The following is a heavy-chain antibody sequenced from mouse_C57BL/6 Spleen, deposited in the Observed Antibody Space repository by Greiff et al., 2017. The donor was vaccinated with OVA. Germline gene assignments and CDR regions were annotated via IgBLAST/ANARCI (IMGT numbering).Heavy chain of an antibody. Sequence: VQLQQSGPELVKPGASVKISCKASGYSFTGYYMNWVKQSPEKSLEWIGEINPSTGGTTYNQKFKAKATLTVDKSSSTAYMQLKSLTSEDSAVYYCARGITTVRGYWGQGTSVTVSS. V-gene: IGHV1-42*01. J-gene: IGHJ4*01. CDR1: GYSFTGYY. D-gene: IGHD1-1*01. CDR2: INPSTGGT. CDR3: ARGITTVRGY.